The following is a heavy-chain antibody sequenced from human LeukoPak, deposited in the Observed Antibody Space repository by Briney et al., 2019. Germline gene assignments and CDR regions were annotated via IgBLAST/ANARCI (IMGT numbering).Heavy chain of an antibody. CDR1: GGSISSSSYY. J-gene: IGHJ4*02. Sequence: SETLSLTCTVSGGSISSSSYYWGWIRQPPGKGLEWIGSIYYSGSTYYNPSLKSRVTISVDTSKNQFSLKLSSVTAADTAVYYCAPYTVTTLSIDYWGQGTLVTVSS. CDR2: IYYSGST. D-gene: IGHD4-17*01. V-gene: IGHV4-39*01. CDR3: APYTVTTLSIDY.